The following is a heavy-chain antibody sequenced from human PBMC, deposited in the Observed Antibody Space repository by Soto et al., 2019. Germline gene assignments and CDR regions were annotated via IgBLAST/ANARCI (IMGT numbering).Heavy chain of an antibody. CDR1: GASISYGGFS. Sequence: SETLSLTCTVSGASISYGGFSWSWIRQSPGKGLEWIGYISHLESTYFHPSFKSRLTMSIDRTRNQFSLKLSSVTAADMAVYYCARHAAYDSVWGKSDGSDYWGQGTLVTVSS. CDR3: ARHAAYDSVWGKSDGSDY. V-gene: IGHV4-30-2*06. J-gene: IGHJ4*02. CDR2: ISHLEST. D-gene: IGHD3-16*01.